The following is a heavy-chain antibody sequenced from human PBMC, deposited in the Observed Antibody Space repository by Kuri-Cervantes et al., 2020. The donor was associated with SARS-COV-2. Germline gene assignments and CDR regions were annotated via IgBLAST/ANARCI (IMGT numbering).Heavy chain of an antibody. V-gene: IGHV3-9*01. Sequence: GGSLRLSCAASGFTFDGYAMHWVRQAPGKGLEWVSGISWSSGSIGYADSVKGRFTISRDNAKNSLYLQMNSLRAEDTALYYCAKDIRGYYDSSGLDYWGQGTLVTVSS. CDR1: GFTFDGYA. CDR2: ISWSSGSI. J-gene: IGHJ4*02. CDR3: AKDIRGYYDSSGLDY. D-gene: IGHD3-22*01.